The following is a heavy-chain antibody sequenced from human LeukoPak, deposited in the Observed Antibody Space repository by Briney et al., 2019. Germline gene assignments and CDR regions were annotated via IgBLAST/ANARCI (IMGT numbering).Heavy chain of an antibody. J-gene: IGHJ4*02. CDR3: AREQGAGYCSGGSCSSPFDY. D-gene: IGHD2-15*01. Sequence: GGSLRLSCAVSGFTFSSYSMNWVRQAPGKGLEWVTTISSSSSYIYYADSVKGRFTISRDNAKNSLYLQMKRLRAEDTAVYYCAREQGAGYCSGGSCSSPFDYWGQGTLVTVSS. V-gene: IGHV3-21*01. CDR1: GFTFSSYS. CDR2: ISSSSSYI.